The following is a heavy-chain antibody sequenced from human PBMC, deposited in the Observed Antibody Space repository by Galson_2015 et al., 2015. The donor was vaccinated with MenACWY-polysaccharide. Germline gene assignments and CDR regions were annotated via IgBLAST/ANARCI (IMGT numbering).Heavy chain of an antibody. J-gene: IGHJ4*01. V-gene: IGHV3-7*01. D-gene: IGHD5-18*01. Sequence: SLRLSCAASGFTFSPYWMSWVRQAPGKGLEWVSNINTDGGQKYYADSLKGRFTISRDNAKNSLYLQMNSLRAEDTALYYCARFGFIYVIDYSSHATLVTVSS. CDR3: ARFGFIYVIDY. CDR1: GFTFSPYW. CDR2: INTDGGQK.